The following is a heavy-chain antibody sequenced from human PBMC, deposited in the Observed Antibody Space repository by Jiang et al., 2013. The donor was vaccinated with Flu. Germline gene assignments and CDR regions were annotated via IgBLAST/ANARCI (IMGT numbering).Heavy chain of an antibody. Sequence: SRVTISVDTSKNQFSLKLSSVTAADTAVYYCARATVDTAPWDYWGQGTLVTVSS. D-gene: IGHD5-18*01. V-gene: IGHV4-34*01. CDR3: ARATVDTAPWDY. J-gene: IGHJ4*02.